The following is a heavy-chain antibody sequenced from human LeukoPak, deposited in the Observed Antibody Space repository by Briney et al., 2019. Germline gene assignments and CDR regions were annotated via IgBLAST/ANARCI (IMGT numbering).Heavy chain of an antibody. CDR2: IYYGGSS. CDR1: GASISSSSYY. Sequence: SETLSLTCTVSGASISSSSYYWGWIRQPPGKGLEWIGSIYYGGSSYYNPSLKSRVTISVDTSKNQFSLKLISVTAADSAVHYCARPIVRGVIGDFDFWGQGTLVTVSS. CDR3: ARPIVRGVIGDFDF. D-gene: IGHD3-10*01. J-gene: IGHJ4*02. V-gene: IGHV4-39*01.